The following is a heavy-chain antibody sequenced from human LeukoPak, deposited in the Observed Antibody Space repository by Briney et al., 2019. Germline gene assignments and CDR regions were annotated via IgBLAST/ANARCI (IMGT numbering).Heavy chain of an antibody. CDR3: ARETAVQPPDY. CDR2: IYYSGRT. D-gene: IGHD1-1*01. Sequence: SETLSLNCTVSGGSISSYYWSWIRQPPGKGLEWIGNIYYSGRTNYNPSLKSRVTISVDTSKNRFSLKLSSVTAADTAVYYCARETAVQPPDYWGQGTLVTVSS. J-gene: IGHJ4*02. CDR1: GGSISSYY. V-gene: IGHV4-59*01.